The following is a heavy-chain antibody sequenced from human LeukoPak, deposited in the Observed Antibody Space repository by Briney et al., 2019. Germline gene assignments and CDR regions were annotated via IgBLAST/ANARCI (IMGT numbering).Heavy chain of an antibody. Sequence: GGSLRLSCAASGFTFSSYAMSWVRQAPGKGLEWVSAISGSGGSTYYADSVKGRFTISKDNSKNTLYLQMSGLRAEDTAVYYCAKSIAAAGIPCFDYWGQGTLVTVSS. D-gene: IGHD6-13*01. J-gene: IGHJ4*02. CDR3: AKSIAAAGIPCFDY. V-gene: IGHV3-23*01. CDR1: GFTFSSYA. CDR2: ISGSGGST.